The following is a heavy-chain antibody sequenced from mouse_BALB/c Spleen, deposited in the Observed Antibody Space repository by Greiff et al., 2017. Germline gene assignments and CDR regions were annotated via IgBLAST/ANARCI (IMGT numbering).Heavy chain of an antibody. CDR2: ISDGGSYT. J-gene: IGHJ3*01. Sequence: EVKLVESGGGLVKPGGSLKLSCAASGFTFSDYYMYWVRQTPEKRLEWVATISDGGSYTYYPDSVKGRFTISRDNAKNNLYLQMSSLKSEDTAMYYCARGGSTIITTSWFAYWGQGTLVTVSA. D-gene: IGHD2-4*01. CDR1: GFTFSDYY. V-gene: IGHV5-4*02. CDR3: ARGGSTIITTSWFAY.